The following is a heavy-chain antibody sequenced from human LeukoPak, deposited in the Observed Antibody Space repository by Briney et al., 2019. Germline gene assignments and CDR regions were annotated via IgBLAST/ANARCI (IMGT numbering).Heavy chain of an antibody. CDR3: ATLFGFSGYFDY. Sequence: SETLSPTCTVSGGSLNNYFCTWIRQSEGKGLEWIGYAYYSGTTNYHPCLKSRVTISVDTSKNQLTIKLNDVTAVDTAVYYWATLFGFSGYFDYWGQGALVTVSS. CDR1: GGSLNNYF. CDR2: AYYSGTT. D-gene: IGHD3-10*02. V-gene: IGHV4-59*01. J-gene: IGHJ4*02.